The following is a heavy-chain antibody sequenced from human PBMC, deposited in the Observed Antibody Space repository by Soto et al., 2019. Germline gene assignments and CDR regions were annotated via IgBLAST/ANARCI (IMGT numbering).Heavy chain of an antibody. V-gene: IGHV3-23*01. Sequence: PGGSLRLSCAASGFTFSSHVMNWVRQAPGKGLEWVSAISGGGGSTFYADSVKGRFTISRDNSKNTLFLQMNSLRADDTAVYYYAIVSEYNFWSGYRYYIDDWGQGTLVTVSS. D-gene: IGHD3-3*01. CDR1: GFTFSSHV. CDR2: ISGGGGST. J-gene: IGHJ4*02. CDR3: AIVSEYNFWSGYRYYIDD.